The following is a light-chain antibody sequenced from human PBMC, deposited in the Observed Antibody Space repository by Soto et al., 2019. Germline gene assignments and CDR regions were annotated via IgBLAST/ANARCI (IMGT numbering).Light chain of an antibody. J-gene: IGKJ1*01. V-gene: IGKV3-15*01. CDR2: GAS. Sequence: EIVMTQSPATLSVSPGERATLSCRASQSVSSNLAWYQQKPGQAPRLLIYGASTRATGIPARFSGSGSGTEFTLTISSLQSKDFAVYYCQPYNNWPPWTFGQGTQVEIK. CDR1: QSVSSN. CDR3: QPYNNWPPWT.